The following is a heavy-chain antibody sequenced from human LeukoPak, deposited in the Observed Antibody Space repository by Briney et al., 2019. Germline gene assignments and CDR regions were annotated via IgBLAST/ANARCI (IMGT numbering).Heavy chain of an antibody. CDR3: ACMYGDYDLYFDY. CDR1: GGSISSGSYY. D-gene: IGHD4-17*01. CDR2: IYTSGST. Sequence: PSETLSLTCTVSGGSISSGSYYWSWIRQPAGKGLEWIGRIYTSGSTNYNPSLKSRVTISVDTSKNQFSLKLSSVTAADTAVYYCACMYGDYDLYFDYWGQGILVTVSS. J-gene: IGHJ4*02. V-gene: IGHV4-61*02.